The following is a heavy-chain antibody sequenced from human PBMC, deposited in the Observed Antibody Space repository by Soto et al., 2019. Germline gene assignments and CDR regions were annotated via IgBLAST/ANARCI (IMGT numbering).Heavy chain of an antibody. J-gene: IGHJ4*02. D-gene: IGHD3-9*01. CDR3: ARGTYYDILPGDYFDY. CDR2: IIPILGIA. V-gene: IGHV1-69*02. Sequence: QVQLVQSGAEVKKPGSSVKVSCKASGGTFSSYTISWVRQAPGQGLEWMGRIIPILGIANYAQKFQGRVTITADKSTSTAYMELSSLRSEDTAVYYCARGTYYDILPGDYFDYWGQGTLVTVSS. CDR1: GGTFSSYT.